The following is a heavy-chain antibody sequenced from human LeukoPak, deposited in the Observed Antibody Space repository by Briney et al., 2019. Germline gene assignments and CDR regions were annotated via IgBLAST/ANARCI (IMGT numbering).Heavy chain of an antibody. CDR3: ARPGGDGGPFDY. Sequence: GGSLRLSCAASGFTFSSYGMHWVRQAPGKGLEWVAVIWYDGSNKYYADSVKGRFTISRDNSKNTLYLQMNSLRAEDTAVYYCARPGGDGGPFDYWGQGTLVTVSS. D-gene: IGHD5-24*01. CDR1: GFTFSSYG. J-gene: IGHJ4*02. CDR2: IWYDGSNK. V-gene: IGHV3-33*01.